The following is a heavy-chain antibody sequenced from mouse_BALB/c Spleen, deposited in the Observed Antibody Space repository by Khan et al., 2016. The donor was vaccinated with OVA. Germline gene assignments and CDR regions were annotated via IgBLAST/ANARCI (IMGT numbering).Heavy chain of an antibody. J-gene: IGHJ4*01. CDR3: AREGSRYNYAMDD. CDR2: ISSSGST. V-gene: IGHV3-2*02. CDR1: GYSITSDYA. Sequence: EVQLQESGPGLVKPSQSLSLTCTVTGYSITSDYAWNWIRQFPGNKLEWMGYISSSGSTNYNPALKSRISITRDTSKNQFFLQLNSGTTEDTATYYWAREGSRYNYAMDDWGQGTSVTVSA. D-gene: IGHD1-3*01.